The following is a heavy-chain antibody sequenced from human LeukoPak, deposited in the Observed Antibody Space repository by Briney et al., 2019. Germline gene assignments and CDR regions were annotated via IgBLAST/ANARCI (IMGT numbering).Heavy chain of an antibody. D-gene: IGHD2-2*02. CDR3: ARKQKGYCSSTSCYTSNWFDP. Sequence: SETLPLTCAVYGGSFSGYYWSWIRQPPGKGLEWIGEINHSGSTNYNPSLKSRVTISVDTSKNQFSLKLSSVTAADTAVYYCARKQKGYCSSTSCYTSNWFDPWGQGTLVTVSS. CDR2: INHSGST. V-gene: IGHV4-34*01. CDR1: GGSFSGYY. J-gene: IGHJ5*02.